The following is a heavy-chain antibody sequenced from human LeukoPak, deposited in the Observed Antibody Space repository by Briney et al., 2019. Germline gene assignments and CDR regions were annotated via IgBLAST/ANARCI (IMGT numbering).Heavy chain of an antibody. J-gene: IGHJ6*03. Sequence: GGSLRLSCAASGFTFSSYAMSWVRQAPGKGLEWVSALSGGDSTYYADSVKGRFTISRDNSKSTLYLQVNSLRAEDTAIYYCARGIRDSSSSSYYMDVWGKGTTVTVSS. CDR3: ARGIRDSSSSSYYMDV. CDR2: LSGGDST. V-gene: IGHV3-23*01. CDR1: GFTFSSYA. D-gene: IGHD6-13*01.